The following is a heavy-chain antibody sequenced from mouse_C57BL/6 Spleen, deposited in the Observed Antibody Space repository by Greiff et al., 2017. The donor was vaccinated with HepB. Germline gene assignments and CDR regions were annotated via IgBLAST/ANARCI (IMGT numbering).Heavy chain of an antibody. D-gene: IGHD4-1*01. Sequence: EVQLQQSGAELVRPGASVKVSCTASGFNIKDDYMHWVKQRPEQGLEWIGWIDPENGDTEYASKFQGKATITADTSSNTAYLQLSSLTSEDTAVYYCTTGTAWFAYWGQGTLVTVSA. CDR1: GFNIKDDY. V-gene: IGHV14-4*01. J-gene: IGHJ3*01. CDR2: IDPENGDT. CDR3: TTGTAWFAY.